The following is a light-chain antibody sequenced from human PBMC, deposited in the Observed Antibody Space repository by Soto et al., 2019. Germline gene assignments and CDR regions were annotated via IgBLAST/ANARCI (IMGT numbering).Light chain of an antibody. CDR1: NSNIGADYG. J-gene: IGLJ2*01. CDR2: NYT. Sequence: QTVVTQPPSVSGAPGQRVTISCTGSNSNIGADYGVHWYQQFPGTAPKLLISNYTNRPSGVPDRFSASRSGSSASLAITGLQSEDEADYYCQSFDSSLPGPILGVGTKLTVL. V-gene: IGLV1-40*01. CDR3: QSFDSSLPGPI.